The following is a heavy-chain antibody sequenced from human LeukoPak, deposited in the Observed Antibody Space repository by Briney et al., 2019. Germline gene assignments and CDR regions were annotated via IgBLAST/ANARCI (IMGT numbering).Heavy chain of an antibody. CDR2: IYHSGST. J-gene: IGHJ2*01. CDR1: GYSISNDYY. Sequence: SETLSLTCTVSGYSISNDYYWGWIRQPPGKGLEWIGSIYHSGSTYYNPSLKSRVTISVDTSKNQFSLKLSSVTAADTAVYYCARAAVAGTWYFDLWGRGTLVTVSS. CDR3: ARAAVAGTWYFDL. D-gene: IGHD6-19*01. V-gene: IGHV4-38-2*02.